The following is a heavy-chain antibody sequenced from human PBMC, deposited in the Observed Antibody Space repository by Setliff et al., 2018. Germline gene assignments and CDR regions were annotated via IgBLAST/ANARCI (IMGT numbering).Heavy chain of an antibody. CDR2: MNPNSGNT. CDR3: AAGINSGTSGSYPGHL. V-gene: IGHV1-8*03. CDR1: GYTFTSHD. J-gene: IGHJ5*02. D-gene: IGHD1-26*01. Sequence: ASVKVSCKASGYTFTSHDINWVRQATGQGLEWMGWMNPNSGNTNYAQKFQERVTITRDMSTSTAYMELSSLRSEDTAVYYCAAGINSGTSGSYPGHLWGQGTLVTVSS.